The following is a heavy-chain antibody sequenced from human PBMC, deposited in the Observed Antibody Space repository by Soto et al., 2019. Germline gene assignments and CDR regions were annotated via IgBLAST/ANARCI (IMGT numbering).Heavy chain of an antibody. V-gene: IGHV4-30-4*01. CDR1: GGSVSSGDHY. J-gene: IGHJ4*02. CDR2: IYYSGST. D-gene: IGHD5-12*01. Sequence: PSETLSLTCTVSGGSVSSGDHYWRWLRQPPGKGLEWIGYIYYSGSTYYNPSLKSRVTISVDTSKNHFSLKLSSVTAADTAVYYCATRGAEMATIDFGYWGQVTRVTVSS. CDR3: ATRGAEMATIDFGY.